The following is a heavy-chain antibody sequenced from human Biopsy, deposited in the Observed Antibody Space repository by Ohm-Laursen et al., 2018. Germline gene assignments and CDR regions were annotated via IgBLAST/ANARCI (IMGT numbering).Heavy chain of an antibody. D-gene: IGHD1-1*01. CDR3: AREKEYTRSRSRSHFYYAMDV. V-gene: IGHV1-69*04. CDR1: GGPSSNYA. CDR2: IVPVLGHL. J-gene: IGHJ6*02. Sequence: SSVKVSCKASGGPSSNYAFSWVRQAPGQGLEWVGRIVPVLGHLNYAQRFQGRVSITADKSTSYVFMELSRLTSGDTAVYYCAREKEYTRSRSRSHFYYAMDVWGPGSTVTVSS.